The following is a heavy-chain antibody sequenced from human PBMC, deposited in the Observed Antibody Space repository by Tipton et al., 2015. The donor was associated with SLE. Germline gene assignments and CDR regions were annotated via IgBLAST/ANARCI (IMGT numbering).Heavy chain of an antibody. CDR1: GGSISSSSYY. Sequence: TLSLTCTVSGGSISSSSYYWSWIRQPPGKGLEWIGEINHSGSTNCNPSLKSRVTISVDTSKNQLSLKLSSVTAADTAVYHCARVSGRHNYVLDYWGQGTLVTVSS. V-gene: IGHV4-39*07. J-gene: IGHJ4*02. CDR2: INHSGST. D-gene: IGHD3-10*02. CDR3: ARVSGRHNYVLDY.